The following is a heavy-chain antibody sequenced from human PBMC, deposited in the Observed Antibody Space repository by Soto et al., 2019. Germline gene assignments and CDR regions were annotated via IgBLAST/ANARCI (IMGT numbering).Heavy chain of an antibody. Sequence: GESLKISCKGSGYSFTSYWIGWVRQMPGKGLEWMGIIYPGDSDTRYSPSFQGQVTISADKSISTAYLQWSSLKASDTAMYYCARLPIVGATTDGMDVWGQGTTVTVSS. CDR1: GYSFTSYW. V-gene: IGHV5-51*01. CDR2: IYPGDSDT. D-gene: IGHD1-26*01. J-gene: IGHJ6*02. CDR3: ARLPIVGATTDGMDV.